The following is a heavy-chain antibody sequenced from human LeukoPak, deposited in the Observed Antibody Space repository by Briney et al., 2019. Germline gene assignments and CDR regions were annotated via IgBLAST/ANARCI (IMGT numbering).Heavy chain of an antibody. D-gene: IGHD1-1*01. CDR3: AREGRFTTGTTGRYYYYYMDV. Sequence: GASVKVSCKASGYTFTGYYMHWVRQAPGQGLEWMGWVNPNSGGTNYAQKFQGRVTMTRDTSISTAYMELSRLRSDDTAVYYCAREGRFTTGTTGRYYYYYMDVWGKGTTVTISS. CDR1: GYTFTGYY. CDR2: VNPNSGGT. J-gene: IGHJ6*03. V-gene: IGHV1-2*02.